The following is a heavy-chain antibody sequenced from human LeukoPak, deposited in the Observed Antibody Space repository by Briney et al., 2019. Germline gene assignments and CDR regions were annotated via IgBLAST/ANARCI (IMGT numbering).Heavy chain of an antibody. J-gene: IGHJ6*03. CDR3: AREGGSGSYQGYYYYYYYMDV. CDR2: ISSSSSYI. D-gene: IGHD1-26*01. Sequence: PGGSLRLSCAASGFTFSSYSMNWVRRAPGKGLEWVSSISSSSSYIYYADSVKGRFTISRDNAKNSLYLQMNNLRAEDTAVYYCAREGGSGSYQGYYYYYYYMDVWGKGTTVTVSS. CDR1: GFTFSSYS. V-gene: IGHV3-21*01.